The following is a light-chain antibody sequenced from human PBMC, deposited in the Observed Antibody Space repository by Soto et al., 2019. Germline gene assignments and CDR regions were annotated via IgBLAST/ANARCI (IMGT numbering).Light chain of an antibody. Sequence: QAVVTQPPSVSGAPGQRVTISCTGSSSNIGAGYDVHWYQQLPGTAPKLLIYGNSNRPSGVPDRFSGSKSGTSASLASTGLQAEDEADYYCQSYDSSLRGDVVFGGGTKLTVL. CDR1: SSNIGAGYD. CDR3: QSYDSSLRGDVV. V-gene: IGLV1-40*01. CDR2: GNS. J-gene: IGLJ2*01.